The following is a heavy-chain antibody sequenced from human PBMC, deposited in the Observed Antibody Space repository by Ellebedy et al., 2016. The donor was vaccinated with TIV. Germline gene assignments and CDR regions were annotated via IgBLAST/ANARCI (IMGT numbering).Heavy chain of an antibody. J-gene: IGHJ2*01. V-gene: IGHV3-7*01. CDR3: ARAIYGASYL. D-gene: IGHD4-17*01. Sequence: GESLKISCTASEFTLTNYWMTWVRQAPGKGLEWVANINEDGTKKHYVDSVKGRFTISRDNAGNSLYLQMKGLGAEDTAVYYCARAIYGASYLWGRGTLVTVSS. CDR2: INEDGTKK. CDR1: EFTLTNYW.